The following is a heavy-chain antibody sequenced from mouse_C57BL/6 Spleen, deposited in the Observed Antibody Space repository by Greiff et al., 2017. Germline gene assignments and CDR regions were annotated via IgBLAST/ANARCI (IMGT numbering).Heavy chain of an antibody. J-gene: IGHJ4*01. CDR1: GYTFTSYW. Sequence: VKLQQPGAELVKPGASVKMSCKASGYTFTSYWITWVKQRPGQGLEWIGDIYPGSGSTNYNEKFKSKATLTVDTSSSTAYMQLSSLTSEDSAVYYCARSVIYYYGSSPYYYAMDYWGQGTSVTVSS. CDR3: ARSVIYYYGSSPYYYAMDY. D-gene: IGHD1-1*01. CDR2: IYPGSGST. V-gene: IGHV1-55*01.